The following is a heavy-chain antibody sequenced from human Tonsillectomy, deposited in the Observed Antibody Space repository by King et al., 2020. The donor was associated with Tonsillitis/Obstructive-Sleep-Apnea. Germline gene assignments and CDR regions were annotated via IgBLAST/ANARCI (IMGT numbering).Heavy chain of an antibody. CDR3: ARDMVLEAGGDAFDI. CDR1: GGSISSYY. Sequence: QVQLQESGPGLVKPSETLSLTCTVSGGSISSYYWSWIRQPPGKGLEWIGYIYYSGSTNYNPSLKSRVTISGDTSKNQFSLKLSSVTAAETAVYYCARDMVLEAGGDAFDIWGQGTMVTVSS. J-gene: IGHJ3*02. V-gene: IGHV4-59*01. D-gene: IGHD2-8*01. CDR2: IYYSGST.